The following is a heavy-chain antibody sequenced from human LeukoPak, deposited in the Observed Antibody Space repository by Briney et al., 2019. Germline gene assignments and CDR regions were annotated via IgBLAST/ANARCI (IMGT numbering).Heavy chain of an antibody. CDR3: ARVVQGVGELFDYFDY. Sequence: ASVKLSCTASGYTFSSYGMTWVRQAPGQGLEWMGWISANNGNANYAQRLQGRVTMTRDKSTSTAYMELRSLKSDDTAVYYCARVVQGVGELFDYFDYWGQGTLVTVPS. D-gene: IGHD3-10*01. CDR2: ISANNGNA. V-gene: IGHV1-18*01. CDR1: GYTFSSYG. J-gene: IGHJ4*02.